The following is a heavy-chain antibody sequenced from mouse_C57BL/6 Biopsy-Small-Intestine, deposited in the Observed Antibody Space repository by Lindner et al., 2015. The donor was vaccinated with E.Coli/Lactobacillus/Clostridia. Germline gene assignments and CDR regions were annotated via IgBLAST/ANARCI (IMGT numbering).Heavy chain of an antibody. D-gene: IGHD2-13*01. V-gene: IGHV9-2-1*01. Sequence: VKVSCKASGYTFTNCALHWMRQAPGQGLEWMGWINTETGNPTYAQGFTGRFLFSLESSISTAYLQITGLKSEDTAIYYCARDGEVVTDHIYYDYWGQGTLVTVSS. CDR2: INTETGNP. J-gene: IGHJ4*01. CDR3: ARDGEVVTDHIYYDY. CDR1: GYTFTNCA.